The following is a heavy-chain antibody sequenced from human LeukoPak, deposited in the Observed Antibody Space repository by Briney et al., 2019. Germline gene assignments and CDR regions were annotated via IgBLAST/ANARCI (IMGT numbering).Heavy chain of an antibody. J-gene: IGHJ4*02. Sequence: SETLSLTCTVSGGSIRSTTYYWGWIRQPPGKGLEWIGSIYYSGNTYHSPSLKSRVTISVDTSKNQFSLKLSSVTAADTAVYYCAREGGYSYGDAPLHFDYWGQGTLVTVSS. CDR3: AREGGYSYGDAPLHFDY. V-gene: IGHV4-39*07. CDR2: IYYSGNT. CDR1: GGSIRSTTYY. D-gene: IGHD5-18*01.